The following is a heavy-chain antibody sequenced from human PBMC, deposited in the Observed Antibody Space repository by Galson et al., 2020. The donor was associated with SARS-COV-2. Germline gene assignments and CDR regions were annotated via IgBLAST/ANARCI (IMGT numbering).Heavy chain of an antibody. CDR3: AKDVESTGWSFSFDY. Sequence: GGSLRLSCAASGFNFASYAMSWVRQAPGKGLEWISSISGNDDSTYYADSVRGRFTISRDNSKNTLFLQMNSLRVEDMAVYYCAKDVESTGWSFSFDYWGRGTLVTVAS. D-gene: IGHD6-19*01. V-gene: IGHV3-23*01. CDR2: ISGNDDST. J-gene: IGHJ4*02. CDR1: GFNFASYA.